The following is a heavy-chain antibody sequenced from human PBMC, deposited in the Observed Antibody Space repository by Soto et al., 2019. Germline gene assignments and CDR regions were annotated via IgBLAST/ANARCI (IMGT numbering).Heavy chain of an antibody. J-gene: IGHJ5*02. V-gene: IGHV4-39*01. Sequence: SETLSLTCTVSGGSISSSSYYWGWIRQPPGKGLEWIGSIYYSGSTYYNPSLKSRVTISVDTSKNQFSLKLSSVTAADTAVYYCARGRGRRELLGSHWFDPWGQGTLVTVSS. CDR3: ARGRGRRELLGSHWFDP. CDR1: GGSISSSSYY. D-gene: IGHD1-26*01. CDR2: IYYSGST.